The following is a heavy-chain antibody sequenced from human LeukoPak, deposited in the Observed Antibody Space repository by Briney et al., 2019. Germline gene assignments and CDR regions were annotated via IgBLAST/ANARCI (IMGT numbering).Heavy chain of an antibody. Sequence: TGGSLRLSCAPSGYTFSGYPMTWVRQAPGKGLEWVSAISGSGVITYYADSVKGRFTISRDNSKNTLYLQMNSLRAEDTAMSYCAKRGGDRAEYFHLWGQGTLVTVSS. V-gene: IGHV3-23*01. D-gene: IGHD2-21*02. CDR3: AKRGGDRAEYFHL. J-gene: IGHJ1*01. CDR2: ISGSGVIT. CDR1: GYTFSGYP.